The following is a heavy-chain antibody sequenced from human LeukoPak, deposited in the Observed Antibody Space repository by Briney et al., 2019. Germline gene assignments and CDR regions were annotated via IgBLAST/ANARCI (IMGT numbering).Heavy chain of an antibody. V-gene: IGHV4-59*12. CDR3: ARDSYYYGSGSYYNVNYYYYYMDV. CDR2: IYYSGRT. CDR1: GGSISSYY. Sequence: SETLSLTCTVSGGSISSYYWSWIRQPPGKGLEWIGYIYYSGRTNYNPSLKSRVTISVDTSKNQFSLKLSSVTAADTAVYYCARDSYYYGSGSYYNVNYYYYYMDVWGKGTTVTISS. D-gene: IGHD3-10*01. J-gene: IGHJ6*03.